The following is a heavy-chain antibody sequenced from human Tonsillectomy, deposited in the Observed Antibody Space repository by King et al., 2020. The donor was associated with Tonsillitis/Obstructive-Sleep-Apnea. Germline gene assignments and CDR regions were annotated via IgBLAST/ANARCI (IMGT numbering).Heavy chain of an antibody. Sequence: QLVQSGGGLVQPGGSLRLSCAASGFIVSTNYMTWVRQAPGKGLEWVSVIDSGDSTKYADSVKGRFTISRDNSKNTLYLQMNSLRAEDTAVYYCAREGDGYYSYDMDVWGKGTTVTVSS. CDR2: IDSGDST. CDR1: GFIVSTNY. D-gene: IGHD3-16*01. J-gene: IGHJ6*03. V-gene: IGHV3-66*01. CDR3: AREGDGYYSYDMDV.